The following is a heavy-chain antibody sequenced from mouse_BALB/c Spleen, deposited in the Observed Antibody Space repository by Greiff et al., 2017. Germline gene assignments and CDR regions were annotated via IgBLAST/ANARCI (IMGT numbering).Heavy chain of an antibody. CDR2: ILPGSGST. Sequence: QVQLKQSGAELMKPGASVKITCKATGYTFSSYWIEWVKQRPGHGLEWIGEILPGSGSTNYNEKFKGKATFTADTSSNTAYMQLSSLTSEDSAVYYCVGNDPLWYFDVWGAGTTVTVSA. CDR1: GYTFSSYW. J-gene: IGHJ1*01. D-gene: IGHD2-2*01. CDR3: VGNDPLWYFDV. V-gene: IGHV1-9*01.